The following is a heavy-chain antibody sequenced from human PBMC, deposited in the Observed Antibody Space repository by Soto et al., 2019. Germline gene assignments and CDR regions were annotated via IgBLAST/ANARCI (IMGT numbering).Heavy chain of an antibody. CDR2: IYYSGST. D-gene: IGHD3-10*01. CDR1: GGSISSYY. J-gene: IGHJ4*02. V-gene: IGHV4-59*08. CDR3: ARSVVVRGVFTFDY. Sequence: PSETLSLTCTVSGGSISSYYWSWIRQPPGKGLEWIGYIYYSGSTNYNPSLKSRVTISVDTSKNQFSLKLSSVTAEDTAVYYCARSVVVRGVFTFDYWGQGTLVTVSS.